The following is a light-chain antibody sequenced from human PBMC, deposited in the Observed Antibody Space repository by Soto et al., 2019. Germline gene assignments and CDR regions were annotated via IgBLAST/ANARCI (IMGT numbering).Light chain of an antibody. CDR2: EVS. CDR3: SSCAGSNNFG. Sequence: QSALTQPPSASGSPGQSVTISCTGTSSDVGGDNYVSWYQQNPGKAPKLMIYEVSKRASGVPDRFSGSKSGNTASLTVSGLQAEDEADYYCSSCAGSNNFGFGGGTKLTVL. CDR1: SSDVGGDNY. J-gene: IGLJ3*02. V-gene: IGLV2-8*01.